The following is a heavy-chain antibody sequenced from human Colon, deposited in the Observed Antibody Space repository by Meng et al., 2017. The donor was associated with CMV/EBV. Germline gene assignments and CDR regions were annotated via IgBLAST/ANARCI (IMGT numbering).Heavy chain of an antibody. V-gene: IGHV3-74*01. D-gene: IGHD6-19*01. J-gene: IGHJ3*02. Sequence: GESLKISCVDSGFSFSGYWMHWVRQAPGKGLAWVSRVNDDGSSVRYADSVKGRFTISRDHAKNTLYLQMNSLRVEDTAVYYCARDAGQWLATGEAFDIWGRGTMVTVSS. CDR1: GFSFSGYW. CDR3: ARDAGQWLATGEAFDI. CDR2: VNDDGSSV.